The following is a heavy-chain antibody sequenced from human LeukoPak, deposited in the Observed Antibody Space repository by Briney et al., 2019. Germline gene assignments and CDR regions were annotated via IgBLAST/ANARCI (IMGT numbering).Heavy chain of an antibody. Sequence: GGSLRLSCVASGFTFDEYTMSWVRQVPGKGLEWVSGINWNGGSTGYADSVKGRFTISRDNAKNSLYLQMNSLRVEDTALYYCARDWFTRLGELSPDRAFDYWGQGTLVTVSS. CDR1: GFTFDEYT. CDR3: ARDWFTRLGELSPDRAFDY. J-gene: IGHJ4*02. D-gene: IGHD3-16*02. V-gene: IGHV3-20*04. CDR2: INWNGGST.